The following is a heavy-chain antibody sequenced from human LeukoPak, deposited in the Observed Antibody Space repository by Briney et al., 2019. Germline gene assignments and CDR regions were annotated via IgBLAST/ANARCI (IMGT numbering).Heavy chain of an antibody. V-gene: IGHV3-74*01. CDR3: ARDHGGSGYDLNWFDP. J-gene: IGHJ5*02. D-gene: IGHD3-22*01. Sequence: GGSLRLSCAASGFTFSSYWMHWVRQAPGKGLVWVSRINSDGSSTSYADSVKGRFAISRDNAKNTLYLQMSSLRAEDTAVYYCARDHGGSGYDLNWFDPWGQGTLVTVSS. CDR1: GFTFSSYW. CDR2: INSDGSST.